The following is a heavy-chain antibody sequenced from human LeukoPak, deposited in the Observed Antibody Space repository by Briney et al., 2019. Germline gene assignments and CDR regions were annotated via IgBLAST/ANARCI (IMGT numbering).Heavy chain of an antibody. CDR3: ARDRGRDGYKQHPRFDY. V-gene: IGHV3-23*01. Sequence: GGSLRLSCAASGFTFSSYAMSWVRQAPGKGLEWISTISGSGGSTYYADSVKGRFTISRDTSKSTLYLQLNSLRAEDTAVYYCARDRGRDGYKQHPRFDYWGQGTLVTVSS. CDR1: GFTFSSYA. D-gene: IGHD5-24*01. J-gene: IGHJ4*02. CDR2: ISGSGGST.